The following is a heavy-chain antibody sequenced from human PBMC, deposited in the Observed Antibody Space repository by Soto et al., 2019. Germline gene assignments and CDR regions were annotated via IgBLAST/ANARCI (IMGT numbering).Heavy chain of an antibody. Sequence: PSETLSLTCTVSGASISSSTFYWAWLRQPPGKGLEWIGSIYYSGNTYYKPSLESRVTISIDTPRNQFSLNLRSMTAADTAVYYCARVPDYWGQGILVTVSS. CDR3: ARVPDY. J-gene: IGHJ4*02. V-gene: IGHV4-39*01. CDR1: GASISSSTFY. CDR2: IYYSGNT. D-gene: IGHD2-2*01.